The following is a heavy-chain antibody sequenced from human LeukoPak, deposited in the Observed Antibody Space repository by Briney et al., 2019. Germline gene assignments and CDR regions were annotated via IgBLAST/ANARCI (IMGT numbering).Heavy chain of an antibody. Sequence: GGSLRLSCAASGFSFDDYGMSWVRQAPGKGLEWVSGINWNGGSTGYADSVKGRFTISRDNAKNSLYLQMNSLRDEDTALYYCARDRYGSGDYAFDIWGLGTMVTVSS. V-gene: IGHV3-20*04. CDR1: GFSFDDYG. J-gene: IGHJ3*02. D-gene: IGHD3-10*01. CDR2: INWNGGST. CDR3: ARDRYGSGDYAFDI.